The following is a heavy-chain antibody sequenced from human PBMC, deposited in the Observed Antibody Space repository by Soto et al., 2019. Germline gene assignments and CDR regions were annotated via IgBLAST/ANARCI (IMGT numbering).Heavy chain of an antibody. V-gene: IGHV1-69*13. Sequence: GASVKVSCKASGGTFSSYAISWVRQAPGQGLEWMGGIIPIFGTANYAQKFQGRVTITADESTSTAYMELSSLRSEDTAVYYCARGLYDFWSGLTGFSWFDPWGQGTLVTVSS. D-gene: IGHD3-3*01. J-gene: IGHJ5*02. CDR2: IIPIFGTA. CDR1: GGTFSSYA. CDR3: ARGLYDFWSGLTGFSWFDP.